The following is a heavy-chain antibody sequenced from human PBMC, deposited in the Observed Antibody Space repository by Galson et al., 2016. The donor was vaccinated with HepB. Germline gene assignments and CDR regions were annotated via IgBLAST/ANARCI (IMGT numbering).Heavy chain of an antibody. J-gene: IGHJ5*02. CDR1: GFAFNTYA. V-gene: IGHV3-23*01. D-gene: IGHD2/OR15-2a*01. Sequence: SLRLSCATSGFAFNTYAMHWVRQAPGKGLEWVAGVSGHAGSTYTAASVKGRIAISRDNSKNTLFLQMNGLRADDTAVYYCAKANIIMVTLGIYLDTWGPGTLVTASS. CDR2: VSGHAGST. CDR3: AKANIIMVTLGIYLDT.